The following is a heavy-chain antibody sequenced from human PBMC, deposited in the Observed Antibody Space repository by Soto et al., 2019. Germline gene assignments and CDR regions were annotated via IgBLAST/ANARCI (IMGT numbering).Heavy chain of an antibody. D-gene: IGHD2-21*02. CDR3: ARQNIEVVTALHFDY. J-gene: IGHJ4*02. V-gene: IGHV4-39*01. CDR1: GGSISSNSYY. CDR2: TYYGGST. Sequence: SETLSLTCTVSGGSISSNSYYWGWIRQPPGKGLEWIGSTYYGGSTYYNPSLKSRVTISVDTSKNQFSLKLSSVTAADTAVYYCARQNIEVVTALHFDYWGPGTLVTVSS.